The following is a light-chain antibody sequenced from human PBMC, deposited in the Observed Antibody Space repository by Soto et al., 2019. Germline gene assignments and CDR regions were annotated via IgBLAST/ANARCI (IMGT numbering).Light chain of an antibody. J-gene: IGLJ1*01. V-gene: IGLV2-14*01. CDR3: SSYTSSNTLLDV. Sequence: QSALTQPASVSGSPGQSITISCTGTSSDVGGYNYVSWYQQHPGKAPKLMIYDVSNRTSGVSNRFSGSKSGNTASLTISWLQAEDEADYYYSSYTSSNTLLDVFGTGTKLTVL. CDR1: SSDVGGYNY. CDR2: DVS.